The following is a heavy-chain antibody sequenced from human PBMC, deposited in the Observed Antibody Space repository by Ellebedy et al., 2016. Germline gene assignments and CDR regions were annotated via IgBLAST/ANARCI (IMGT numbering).Heavy chain of an antibody. Sequence: SVKVSXXASGGTFSSYAISWVRQAPGQGLEWMGGIIPIFGTANYAQKFQGRVTITADESTSTAYMELSSLRSEDTAVYYCASMAHPFGGVILLYYGMDVWGQGTTVTVSS. CDR1: GGTFSSYA. V-gene: IGHV1-69*13. CDR2: IIPIFGTA. D-gene: IGHD3-16*01. CDR3: ASMAHPFGGVILLYYGMDV. J-gene: IGHJ6*02.